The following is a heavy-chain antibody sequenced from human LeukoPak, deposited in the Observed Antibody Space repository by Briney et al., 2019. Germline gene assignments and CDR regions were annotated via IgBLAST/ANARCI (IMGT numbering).Heavy chain of an antibody. Sequence: GGCLRLSRVASGFTLRNYWIHWLRQVPEKGLVWVSRIYRDGRRRDYADSVKGRFTISRDNTKNMLYLQTNRLGAEETAVYYCGSDSEGRSGGVPWGEGTLVTDSS. V-gene: IGHV3-74*01. J-gene: IGHJ5*02. D-gene: IGHD1-26*01. CDR1: GFTLRNYW. CDR2: IYRDGRRR. CDR3: GSDSEGRSGGVP.